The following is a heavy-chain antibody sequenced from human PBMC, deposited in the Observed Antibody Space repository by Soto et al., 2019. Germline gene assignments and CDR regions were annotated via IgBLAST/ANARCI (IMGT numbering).Heavy chain of an antibody. D-gene: IGHD3-3*01. CDR3: AKETLPLRFWPYFDY. CDR2: ISGGVGST. J-gene: IGHJ4*02. V-gene: IGHV3-23*01. CDR1: GFTFSSYA. Sequence: PGGSLRLSCTVSGFTFSSYAMTWVRQAPGKGLEWVSGISGGVGSTYYADSVKGRFTISRDNSKNTLYLQMNSLRAEDTAVYYCAKETLPLRFWPYFDYWGQGTLVTVSS.